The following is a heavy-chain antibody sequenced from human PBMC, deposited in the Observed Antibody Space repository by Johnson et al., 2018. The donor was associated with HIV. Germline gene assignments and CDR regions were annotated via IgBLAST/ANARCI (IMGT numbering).Heavy chain of an antibody. V-gene: IGHV3-30*03. J-gene: IGHJ3*02. D-gene: IGHD6-25*01. CDR2: ISYAGSNK. CDR1: GFTFNTYG. CDR3: ARATDQRLDAFDI. Sequence: QVQLVESGGGVVQPGRSLRLSCAASGFTFNTYGMHWVRQAPGTGLEWVAVISYAGSNKYYADSVTCRFSISRDNSKNTLYLQMNSLRAEDTAVYYCARATDQRLDAFDIWGQGTMVTVSS.